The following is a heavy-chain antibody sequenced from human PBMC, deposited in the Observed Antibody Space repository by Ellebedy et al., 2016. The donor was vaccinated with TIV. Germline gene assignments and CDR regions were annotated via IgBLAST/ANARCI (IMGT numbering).Heavy chain of an antibody. CDR3: AGGEDGDYEGNYFDY. J-gene: IGHJ4*02. CDR2: MSITGSLI. CDR1: GFSFSAYY. Sequence: GGSLRLSCVASGFSFSAYYMSWFRQAPGKGLEWVSYMSITGSLIYYADSVKGRFTISRDNAENSLFLQMNSLRAEDTAVYFCAGGEDGDYEGNYFDYWGRGTLVTVSS. D-gene: IGHD4-17*01. V-gene: IGHV3-11*01.